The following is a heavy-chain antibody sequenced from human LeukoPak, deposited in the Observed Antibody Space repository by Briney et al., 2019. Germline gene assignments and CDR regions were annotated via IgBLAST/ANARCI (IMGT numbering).Heavy chain of an antibody. D-gene: IGHD6-13*01. CDR2: INNDGSST. Sequence: PGGSLRLSCAASGFTFGSYWMHWVRQAPGKGLVWVSHINNDGSSTIYADSVKGRFTISRDNAKNTLYLQMNSLRAEDTAVYYCARYSRSWYVPIFDYWGQGTLVTVSS. V-gene: IGHV3-74*01. CDR1: GFTFGSYW. CDR3: ARYSRSWYVPIFDY. J-gene: IGHJ4*02.